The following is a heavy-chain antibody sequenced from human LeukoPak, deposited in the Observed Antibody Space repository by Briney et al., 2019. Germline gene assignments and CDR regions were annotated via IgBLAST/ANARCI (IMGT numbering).Heavy chain of an antibody. J-gene: IGHJ4*02. D-gene: IGHD7-27*01. CDR1: GFTFSDHY. CDR3: AKANWGSGY. CDR2: TRNKLNSYTT. Sequence: GGSLRLSCAASGFTFSDHYMDWVRQAPGKGLEWVGRTRNKLNSYTTEYAASVKGRFTISRDGSKNSLYLQMNSLKTEDTAVYYCAKANWGSGYWGQGTLVTVSS. V-gene: IGHV3-72*01.